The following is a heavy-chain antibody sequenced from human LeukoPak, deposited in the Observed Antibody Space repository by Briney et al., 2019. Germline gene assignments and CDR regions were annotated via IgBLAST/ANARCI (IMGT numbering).Heavy chain of an antibody. CDR2: ISFDGGNK. D-gene: IGHD5-18*01. CDR3: ARDGVQQWLSYYFEY. J-gene: IGHJ4*02. V-gene: IGHV3-30*04. Sequence: PGGSLRLSCAASGFTYSSYAMHWVRQDPGKGLEWVAVISFDGGNKYYADSVKGRFTSSRDNSKNTLYLQMNSLRPEDTAVYYCARDGVQQWLSYYFEYWGQGTLVTVSS. CDR1: GFTYSSYA.